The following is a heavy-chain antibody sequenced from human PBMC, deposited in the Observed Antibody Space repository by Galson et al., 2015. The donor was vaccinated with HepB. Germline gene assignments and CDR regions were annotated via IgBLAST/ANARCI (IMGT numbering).Heavy chain of an antibody. J-gene: IGHJ6*02. D-gene: IGHD1-26*01. V-gene: IGHV5-51*01. Sequence: QSGAEVKKPGESLKISCKGSGYSFTSYWIGWVRQMPGKGLEWMGIIYPGDSDTRYSPSFQGQVTISADKSISTAYLQWSSLKASDTAMYYCARQPLLSGSSRAGGMDVWGQGTTVTVSS. CDR2: IYPGDSDT. CDR3: ARQPLLSGSSRAGGMDV. CDR1: GYSFTSYW.